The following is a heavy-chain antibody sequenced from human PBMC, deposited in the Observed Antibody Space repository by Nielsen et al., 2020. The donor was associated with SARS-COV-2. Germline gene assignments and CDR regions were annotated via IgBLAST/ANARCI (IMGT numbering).Heavy chain of an antibody. CDR1: GGSISTGSHY. D-gene: IGHD5-24*01. CDR2: IFYRGNT. J-gene: IGHJ4*02. CDR3: VRIDMATISVDY. Sequence: SETLSLTCIVSGGSISTGSHYWSWIRQPPGKGLEWIGYIFYRGNTNYKPSLKSRVTISVDTSKNQFSLEVNSVTAADTAVYYCVRIDMATISVDYWGRGTLVSVSS. V-gene: IGHV4-61*01.